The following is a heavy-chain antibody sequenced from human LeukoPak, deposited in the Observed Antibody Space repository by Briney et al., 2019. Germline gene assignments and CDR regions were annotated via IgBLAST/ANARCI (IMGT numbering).Heavy chain of an antibody. J-gene: IGHJ4*02. D-gene: IGHD5-18*01. CDR3: ARDVSGYSYGYVEAY. CDR1: GYTFTSYG. CDR2: ISVYNGNT. Sequence: ASVKVSCKASGYTFTSYGISWVRQAPGQGLEWMGWISVYNGNTNYAQKLQGRVTMTTDTSTSTAYMELRSLRSDDTAVFYCARDVSGYSYGYVEAYWGQGTLVTVSS. V-gene: IGHV1-18*01.